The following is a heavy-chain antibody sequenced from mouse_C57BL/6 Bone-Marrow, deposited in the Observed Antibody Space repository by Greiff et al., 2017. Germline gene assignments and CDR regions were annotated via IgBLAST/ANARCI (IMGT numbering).Heavy chain of an antibody. CDR2: IYPGSGST. Sequence: QVQLQQPGAELVKPGASVKMSCKASGYTFTSYWITWVKQRPGQGLEWIGDIYPGSGSTNYNEKFKSKATLTVDTSSSTAYMQLSSLTSEDSAVYYCARWNYSKKGNYFDYWGQGTTLTVSS. CDR3: ARWNYSKKGNYFDY. D-gene: IGHD2-5*01. J-gene: IGHJ2*01. V-gene: IGHV1-55*01. CDR1: GYTFTSYW.